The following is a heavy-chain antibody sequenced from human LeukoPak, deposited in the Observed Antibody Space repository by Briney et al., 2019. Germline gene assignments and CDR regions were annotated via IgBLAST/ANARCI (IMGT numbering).Heavy chain of an antibody. CDR3: ARDKTPYY. J-gene: IGHJ4*02. V-gene: IGHV3-21*01. CDR2: ISRSGNDI. CDR1: GFTFSSYS. Sequence: GGSLRLSCEASGFTFSSYSMNWVRQAPGKGLEWVSCISRSGNDIYYADSVKGRFTISRDNAKNSLYLQMNSLRAEDTAVYYCARDKTPYYWGQGTLVTVSS.